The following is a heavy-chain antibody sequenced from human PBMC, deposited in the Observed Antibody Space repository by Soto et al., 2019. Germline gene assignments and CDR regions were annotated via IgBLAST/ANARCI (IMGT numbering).Heavy chain of an antibody. J-gene: IGHJ6*02. V-gene: IGHV4-61*01. D-gene: IGHD3-10*01. CDR1: GDSVSSSTYY. CDR3: AKSITMVRGVIVYYYYGMDV. CDR2: KYYSGTT. Sequence: SETLSLTCSVSGDSVSSSTYYWSWIRQYPGEGLEWIGYKYYSGTTHYNPYLKSRITISVDTSKNQFSLKLSSVTAADTAVYYCAKSITMVRGVIVYYYYGMDVWGQGTTVTVSS.